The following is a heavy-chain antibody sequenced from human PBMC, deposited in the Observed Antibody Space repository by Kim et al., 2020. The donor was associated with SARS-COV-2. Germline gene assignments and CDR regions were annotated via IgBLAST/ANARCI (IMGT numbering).Heavy chain of an antibody. CDR2: ISGSGGST. CDR1: GFTFSSYA. J-gene: IGHJ4*02. V-gene: IGHV3-23*01. CDR3: AKSGQKGAIVVVPPFDY. Sequence: GGSLRLSCAASGFTFSSYAMSWVRQAPGKGLEWVSAISGSGGSTYYADSVKGRFTISRDNSKNTLYLQMNSLRAEDTAVYYCAKSGQKGAIVVVPPFDYWGQGTLVTVSS. D-gene: IGHD3-22*01.